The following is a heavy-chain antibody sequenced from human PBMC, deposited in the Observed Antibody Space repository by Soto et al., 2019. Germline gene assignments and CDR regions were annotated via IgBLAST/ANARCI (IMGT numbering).Heavy chain of an antibody. CDR3: AKGLWELGGRDY. J-gene: IGHJ4*02. D-gene: IGHD1-26*01. CDR1: GFTFSSYG. CDR2: ISYDGSSK. Sequence: GGSLRLSCAASGFTFSSYGMHWVRQAPGKGLEWVAVISYDGSSKYYADSVKGRFTISRDNSKNTLYLQMNSLRAEDTAVYYCAKGLWELGGRDYWGQGTLVTVSS. V-gene: IGHV3-30*18.